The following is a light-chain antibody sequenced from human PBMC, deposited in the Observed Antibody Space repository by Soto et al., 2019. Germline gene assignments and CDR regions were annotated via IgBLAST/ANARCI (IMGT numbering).Light chain of an antibody. J-gene: IGKJ2*01. V-gene: IGKV2-28*01. CDR1: QSLLHSNGYNY. CDR2: LGS. CDR3: MQALQTRYT. Sequence: DIVMTQSPLSLPVTPGEPASISCRSSQSLLHSNGYNYLDWYLQKPGQSPQLLIYLGSNRASGVTDRFSGSGSGKNFTLKISRVEAEDVGVYYCMQALQTRYTFGQGTKLEIK.